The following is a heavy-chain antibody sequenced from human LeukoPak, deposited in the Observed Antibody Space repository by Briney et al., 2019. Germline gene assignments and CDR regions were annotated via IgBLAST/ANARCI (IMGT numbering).Heavy chain of an antibody. CDR1: GGSFSGYY. CDR2: INHSGST. CDR3: AKAKGGPHRLYYYDSSGYYSYYGMDV. V-gene: IGHV4-34*01. Sequence: PSETLSLTCAVYGGSFSGYYWSWIRQPPGKGLEWIGEINHSGSTNYNPSLKSRVTISVDTSKNQFSLKLSSVTAADTAVYYCAKAKGGPHRLYYYDSSGYYSYYGMDVWGQGTTVTVSS. D-gene: IGHD3-22*01. J-gene: IGHJ6*02.